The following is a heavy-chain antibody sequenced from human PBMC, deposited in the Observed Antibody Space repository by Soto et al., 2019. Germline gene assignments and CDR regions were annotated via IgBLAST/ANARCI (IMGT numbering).Heavy chain of an antibody. CDR1: GGPITSYY. J-gene: IGHJ1*01. Sequence: SETLSLTCTVSGGPITSYYWSWIRQSPGKGLEWIGHISDTGSTNYNPSLKTRVTISVDTSKNQVSLTVRSVTTPDTAIYYCARVRRAGENYYPIEHWGQGTQVTVSS. CDR2: ISDTGST. V-gene: IGHV4-59*01. CDR3: ARVRRAGENYYPIEH. D-gene: IGHD3-22*01.